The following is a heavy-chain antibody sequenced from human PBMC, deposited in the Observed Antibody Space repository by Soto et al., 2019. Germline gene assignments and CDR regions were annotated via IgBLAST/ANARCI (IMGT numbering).Heavy chain of an antibody. V-gene: IGHV3-30*04. CDR1: GFTFSSYA. CDR2: ISYDGSNK. Sequence: GESLKISCAASGFTFSSYAMHWVRQAPGKGLEWVAVISYDGSNKYYADSVKGRFTISRDNSKNTLYLQMNSLRAEDTAVYYCARDNQGYCTNDVCYYFDYWGQGTLVTVSS. D-gene: IGHD2-8*01. J-gene: IGHJ4*02. CDR3: ARDNQGYCTNDVCYYFDY.